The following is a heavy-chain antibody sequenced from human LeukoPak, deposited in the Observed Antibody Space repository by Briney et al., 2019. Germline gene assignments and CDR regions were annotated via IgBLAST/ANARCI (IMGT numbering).Heavy chain of an antibody. V-gene: IGHV4-30-2*01. CDR2: ISHTGGT. CDR3: ARDGSPSRYYESAEYFQH. D-gene: IGHD3-22*01. J-gene: IGHJ1*01. Sequence: SQTLSLTCTVSGGSVDSSDYYWTWIRQPPGKGLEWIGYISHTGGTYYNSSLLSRVTISLDKSKNQFSLKLSSVTAADTAVYYCARDGSPSRYYESAEYFQHWGQGTLVTVSS. CDR1: GGSVDSSDYY.